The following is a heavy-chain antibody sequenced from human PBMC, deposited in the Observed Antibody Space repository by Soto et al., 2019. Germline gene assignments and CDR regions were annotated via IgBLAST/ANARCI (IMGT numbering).Heavy chain of an antibody. J-gene: IGHJ4*02. Sequence: SETLSLTCNISGGSITSVNHYWSWIRQSPGEGLEWIGYIFDSGTTHYNPSLKGRLTIAGDTSQTQFSLTIHSVTVADTAVYYCAREVAGTGAFDYWGQGTLVTVSS. CDR1: GGSITSVNHY. D-gene: IGHD2-8*02. V-gene: IGHV4-31*02. CDR3: AREVAGTGAFDY. CDR2: IFDSGTT.